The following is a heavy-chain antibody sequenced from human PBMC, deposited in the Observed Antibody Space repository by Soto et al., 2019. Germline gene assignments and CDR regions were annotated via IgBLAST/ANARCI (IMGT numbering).Heavy chain of an antibody. V-gene: IGHV1-18*01. CDR2: ISAYNGNT. CDR3: ARDQSSYYYDSSGYYYDY. Sequence: GESLKISCKASGYTFTSYGISWVRQAPGQGLEWMGWISAYNGNTNYAQKLQGRVTMTTDTSTSTAYMELRSLRSDDTAVYYCARDQSSYYYDSSGYYYDYWGQGTLVTVSS. J-gene: IGHJ4*02. CDR1: GYTFTSYG. D-gene: IGHD3-22*01.